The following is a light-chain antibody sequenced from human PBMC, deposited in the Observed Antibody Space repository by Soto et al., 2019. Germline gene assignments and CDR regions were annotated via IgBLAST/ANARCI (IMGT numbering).Light chain of an antibody. J-gene: IGKJ5*01. CDR2: GAS. Sequence: EIVLTQSPGTLSLSPGERAALSCRASQSVSSSYLAWYQQKRGQAPRLLIYGASSRATGVPDRFRGSGSGTDFTLTISRLEPEDFAVYYCQQYGDLITFGQGTRLQIK. V-gene: IGKV3-20*01. CDR3: QQYGDLIT. CDR1: QSVSSSY.